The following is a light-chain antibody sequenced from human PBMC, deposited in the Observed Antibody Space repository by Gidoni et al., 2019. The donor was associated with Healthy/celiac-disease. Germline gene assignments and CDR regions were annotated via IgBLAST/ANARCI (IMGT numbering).Light chain of an antibody. J-gene: IGKJ4*01. V-gene: IGKV3-20*01. CDR3: QQYGRSRVT. CDR1: QSVSSIY. CDR2: GAS. Sequence: IVLTPSPRTLSLSPGERATLSCSASQSVSSIYLAWYQQKPAQARRLLNYGASSRTTGIPDRFSSSGSAKDFTITIRRLEHEDLAEYYYQQYGRSRVTFGGGTKVEIK.